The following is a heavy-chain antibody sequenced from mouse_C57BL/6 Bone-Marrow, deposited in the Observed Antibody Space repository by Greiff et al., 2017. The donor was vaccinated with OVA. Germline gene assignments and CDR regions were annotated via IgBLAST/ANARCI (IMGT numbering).Heavy chain of an antibody. J-gene: IGHJ4*01. V-gene: IGHV1-85*01. CDR2: IYPRDGST. Sequence: VKLQESGPELVKPGASVKLSCKASGYTFTSYDINWVKQRPGQGLEWIGWIYPRDGSTKYNEKFKGKATLTVDTSSSTAYMELHSLTSEDSAVYFCAHYGNYVAMDYWGQGTSVTVSS. CDR1: GYTFTSYD. D-gene: IGHD2-1*01. CDR3: AHYGNYVAMDY.